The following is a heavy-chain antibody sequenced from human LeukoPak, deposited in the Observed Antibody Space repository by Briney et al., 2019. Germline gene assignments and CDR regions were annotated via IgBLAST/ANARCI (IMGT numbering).Heavy chain of an antibody. Sequence: PGGSLRLSCAASGFTFSSYWMSWVRQAPGKGLEWVANIKQDGSEKYYVDSVKGRFTISRDNAQNSLYLQMNSLRAEDTAVYYCARGSSGWYSGYYYYGMDVWGQGTTVTVSS. V-gene: IGHV3-7*01. CDR1: GFTFSSYW. CDR3: ARGSSGWYSGYYYYGMDV. CDR2: IKQDGSEK. J-gene: IGHJ6*02. D-gene: IGHD6-19*01.